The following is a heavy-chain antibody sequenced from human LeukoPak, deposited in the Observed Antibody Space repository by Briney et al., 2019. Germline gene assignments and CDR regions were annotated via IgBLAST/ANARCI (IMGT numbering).Heavy chain of an antibody. V-gene: IGHV1-18*01. CDR3: ARDRGSPLDY. CDR2: ISAYNGNT. J-gene: IGHJ4*02. CDR1: GYTFTRYG. Sequence: ASVKVSCKAPGYTFTRYGISRVRQAPGQGLVWMGCISAYNGNTNYAQKLQGRVTMTTDTSTRTAYMEMRRVKSDDTSVYYCARDRGSPLDYWGQGTLVTVPS.